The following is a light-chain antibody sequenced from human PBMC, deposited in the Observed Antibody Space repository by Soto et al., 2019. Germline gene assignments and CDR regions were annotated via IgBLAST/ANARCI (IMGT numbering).Light chain of an antibody. CDR3: QQSNRAPLT. CDR1: QSISSY. V-gene: IGKV1-39*01. J-gene: IGKJ5*01. CDR2: GAS. Sequence: DIQMTHSPSSLSASVGDRVTITCRASQSISSYLNWYQQKPGKAPKLLIYGASSLQSGVPSRFSGSGSGTEFTLTISSLQPEDFATYYCQQSNRAPLTFGQGTRLEIK.